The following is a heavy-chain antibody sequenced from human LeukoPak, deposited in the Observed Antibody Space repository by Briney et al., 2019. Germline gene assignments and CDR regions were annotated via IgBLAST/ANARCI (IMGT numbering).Heavy chain of an antibody. J-gene: IGHJ4*02. CDR2: TSSDGTST. CDR3: ARDLEGFSWYDY. Sequence: GGSLRLSCSASGFSFSNYAIHWVRQAPGKGLEYVSVTSSDGTSTYYEDSVKSRFTISRDNTKSTLYLQMSSLRAEDTAVYYCARDLEGFSWYDYWGQGTLVTV. CDR1: GFSFSNYA. V-gene: IGHV3-64D*06. D-gene: IGHD6-13*01.